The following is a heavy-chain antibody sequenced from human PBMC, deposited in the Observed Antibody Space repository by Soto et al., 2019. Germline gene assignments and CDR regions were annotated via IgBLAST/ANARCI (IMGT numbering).Heavy chain of an antibody. CDR3: ASEDCRNTNCLKGFVY. J-gene: IGHJ4*02. Sequence: QVQLVQSGAEVKKPGSSVKVSCKASGGTFSSYAISWVRQAPGQGLEWMGGINPKSGDPKYVEKFQGRVTVTRDTSTSTAYMELSRLTSDDTAVYYCASEDCRNTNCLKGFVYWGQGTLVTVSS. CDR1: GGTFSSYA. CDR2: INPKSGDP. D-gene: IGHD2-2*01. V-gene: IGHV1-2*02.